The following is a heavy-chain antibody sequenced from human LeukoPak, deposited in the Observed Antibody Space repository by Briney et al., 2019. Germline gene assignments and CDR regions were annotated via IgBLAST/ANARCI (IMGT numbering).Heavy chain of an antibody. V-gene: IGHV4-39*07. Sequence: PSETLSLTCTVAGGSISSSSYHWTWIRQPPGKGLEWIGNIYYSGTTYYNPSLKSRVSISVDTSKNQFSLELSSVTAADTAVYYCARVRKGGVPAAVDAFDIWGQGTMVTVSS. CDR2: IYYSGTT. CDR1: GGSISSSSYH. CDR3: ARVRKGGVPAAVDAFDI. J-gene: IGHJ3*02. D-gene: IGHD2-2*01.